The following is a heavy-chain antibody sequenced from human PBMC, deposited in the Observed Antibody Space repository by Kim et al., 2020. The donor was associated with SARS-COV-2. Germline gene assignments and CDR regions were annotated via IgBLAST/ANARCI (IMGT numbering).Heavy chain of an antibody. CDR2: T. CDR3: ARQDGDIVVGH. Sequence: TRYSPSFQGQVTISADKSISTAYLQWSSLKASDTAMYYCARQDGDIVVGHWGQGTLVTVSS. V-gene: IGHV5-51*01. D-gene: IGHD2-2*01. J-gene: IGHJ4*02.